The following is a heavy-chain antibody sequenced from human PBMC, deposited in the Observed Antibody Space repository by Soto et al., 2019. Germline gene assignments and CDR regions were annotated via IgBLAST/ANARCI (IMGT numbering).Heavy chain of an antibody. V-gene: IGHV2-5*02. CDR2: IYWDGDE. D-gene: IGHD3-16*01. CDR3: VKGTLGTYGHVYFEH. CDR1: GFSFDMNKAR. J-gene: IGHJ4*02. Sequence: QITLKETGPPLVKPTQTLTLTCTFSGFSFDMNKARVGWVRQPPGKALEWLALIYWDGDEHYSPSLKNRLSLTKDTSKDQVVLTLTDVHPADTATYYCVKGTLGTYGHVYFEHCGQGTLVTVSS.